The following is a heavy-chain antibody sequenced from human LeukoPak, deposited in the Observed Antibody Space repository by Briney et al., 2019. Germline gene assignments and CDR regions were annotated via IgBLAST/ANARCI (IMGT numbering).Heavy chain of an antibody. CDR2: INPNSGGT. D-gene: IGHD3-10*01. V-gene: IGHV1-2*02. CDR1: GYTFTGYY. CDR3: ARDLSYYGSGSYYFDY. J-gene: IGHJ4*02. Sequence: ASVKVSCKASGYTFTGYYMHWVRQAPGQGLEWMGWINPNSGGTNYAQKFQGRVTMTRDTSISTAYMELSRLRSDDTAVYYCARDLSYYGSGSYYFDYWGQGTLVTVSS.